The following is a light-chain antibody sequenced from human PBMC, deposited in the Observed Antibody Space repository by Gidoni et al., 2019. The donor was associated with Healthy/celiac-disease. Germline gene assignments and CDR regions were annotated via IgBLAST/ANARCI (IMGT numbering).Light chain of an antibody. J-gene: IGKJ1*01. CDR2: GGS. V-gene: IGKV3-15*01. Sequence: DIVMTQTPATLSVSTGERATLSCKASQSISSNLAWYQQKPGQTPRLHIDGGSTSATGIPARFSGSGSESEFTITISNLQALAFAVYYCQEYYNGSMFGQGTKVEIK. CDR3: QEYYNGSM. CDR1: QSISSN.